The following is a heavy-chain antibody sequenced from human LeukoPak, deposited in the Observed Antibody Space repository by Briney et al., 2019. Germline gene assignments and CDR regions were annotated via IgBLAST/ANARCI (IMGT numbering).Heavy chain of an antibody. V-gene: IGHV3-7*01. D-gene: IGHD1-26*01. Sequence: GGSLRLSCTASGFTFSNFWMGWVRQAPGKGLEWVANIKQDETEKFYLGSVKGRFTISRDNAKNSLYLQINSLRAEDTAIYYCARDQSGGVGAVFDFWGQGTLVAVSS. CDR1: GFTFSNFW. J-gene: IGHJ4*02. CDR3: ARDQSGGVGAVFDF. CDR2: IKQDETEK.